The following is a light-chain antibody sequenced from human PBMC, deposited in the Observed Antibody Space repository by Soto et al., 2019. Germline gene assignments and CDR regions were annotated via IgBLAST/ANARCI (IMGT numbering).Light chain of an antibody. CDR3: TSYGGSNIWV. V-gene: IGLV2-8*01. CDR2: EVS. J-gene: IGLJ3*02. CDR1: SSDVGAYKY. Sequence: QSALTQPPSASGSPGQAVTISCTGTSSDVGAYKYVSWYQQYPGKAPKLMIYEVSKRPSGVPDRFSGSKSGNTASLPVSGLQADDEADYYCTSYGGSNIWVFGGGTKLTVL.